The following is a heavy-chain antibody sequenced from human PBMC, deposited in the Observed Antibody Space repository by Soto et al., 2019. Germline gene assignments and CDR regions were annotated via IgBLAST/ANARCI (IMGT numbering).Heavy chain of an antibody. CDR2: IIPIFGTA. CDR1: GGTFSSYA. J-gene: IGHJ4*02. D-gene: IGHD3-9*01. V-gene: IGHV1-69*13. Sequence: ASVKVSCKASGGTFSSYAISWVRQAPGQGLEWMGGIIPIFGTANYAQKFQGRVTITADESTSTAYMELSSLRSEDTAVYYCARAHYDIPSMAEVGFDYWGQGTLVTVSS. CDR3: ARAHYDIPSMAEVGFDY.